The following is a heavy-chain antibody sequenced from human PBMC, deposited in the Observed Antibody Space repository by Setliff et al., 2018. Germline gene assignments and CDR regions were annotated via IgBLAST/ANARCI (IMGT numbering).Heavy chain of an antibody. CDR3: ARLPARRRYYYYMDV. CDR2: INPNSGGT. J-gene: IGHJ6*03. Sequence: ASVKVSCKASGYTFTGYYMHWVRQAPGQGLEWMGWINPNSGGTNYAQKFQGRVTITRDTSISTAYMELSSLRSEDTAVYYCARLPARRRYYYYMDVWGGGTTVTVSS. V-gene: IGHV1-2*02. D-gene: IGHD6-6*01. CDR1: GYTFTGYY.